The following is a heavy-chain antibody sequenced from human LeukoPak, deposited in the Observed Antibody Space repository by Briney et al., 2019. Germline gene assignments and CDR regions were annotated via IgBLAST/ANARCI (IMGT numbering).Heavy chain of an antibody. CDR2: MYTSGET. CDR1: GGSISSYY. D-gene: IGHD5-18*01. Sequence: PSETLSLTCTVSGGSISSYYWSWIRQPAGKGLEWIGRMYTSGETNYNPPLKSRVPISLDTSKNQFSLRLSSVTAADTAVYYCAAGSQSTALIKWGQGTLVTVSS. V-gene: IGHV4-4*07. J-gene: IGHJ4*02. CDR3: AAGSQSTALIK.